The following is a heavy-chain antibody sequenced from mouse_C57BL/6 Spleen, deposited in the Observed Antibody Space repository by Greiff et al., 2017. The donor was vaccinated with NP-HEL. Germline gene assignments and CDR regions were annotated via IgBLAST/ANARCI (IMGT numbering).Heavy chain of an antibody. D-gene: IGHD2-3*01. CDR2: FYPGSGSL. CDR3: ARHEDPIYYGYYGFAY. V-gene: IGHV1-62-2*01. CDR1: GYTFTEYT. J-gene: IGHJ3*01. Sequence: QVQLKQSGAELVKPGASVKLSCKASGYTFTEYTIHWVKQRSGQGLEWIGWFYPGSGSLKYNEKFKDKATLTADKSSSTVYMELSILTSEDSAVYFCARHEDPIYYGYYGFAYWGQGTLVTVSA.